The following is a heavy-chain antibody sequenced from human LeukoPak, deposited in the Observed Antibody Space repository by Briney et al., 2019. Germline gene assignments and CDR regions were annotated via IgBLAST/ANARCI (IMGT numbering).Heavy chain of an antibody. CDR1: GGTFSSYA. CDR2: IIPILGIA. J-gene: IGHJ5*02. D-gene: IGHD3-10*01. V-gene: IGHV1-69*04. CDR3: ARLRGYGSGSYPFDP. Sequence: ASVKVSCKASGGTFSSYAISWVRQAPGQGLEWMGRIIPILGIANYAQKFQGRVTITADKSTSTAYMELSSLRSEDTAVYYCARLRGYGSGSYPFDPWGQGTLVTVSS.